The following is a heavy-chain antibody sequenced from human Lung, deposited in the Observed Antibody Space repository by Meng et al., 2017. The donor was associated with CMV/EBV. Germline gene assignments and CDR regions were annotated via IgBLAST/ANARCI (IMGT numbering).Heavy chain of an antibody. Sequence: SXTLSLXCRVSGHSISSDYFWGWVRQPPGEGLEWIGINDSGNTYYSPSLKSRVAISVDTSGTQFSLTLTSVTAADTAVYYCVGHMIVVPDRGYGVGVWGPGTXVTGAS. CDR2: NDSGNT. CDR3: VGHMIVVPDRGYGVGV. D-gene: IGHD3-22*01. CDR1: GHSISSDYF. V-gene: IGHV4-38-2*01. J-gene: IGHJ6*02.